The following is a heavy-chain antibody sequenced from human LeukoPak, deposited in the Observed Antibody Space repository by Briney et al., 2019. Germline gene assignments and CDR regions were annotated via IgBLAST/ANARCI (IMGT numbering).Heavy chain of an antibody. V-gene: IGHV3-30*18. CDR3: AKELAREWGQS. CDR1: GFTFVNYG. D-gene: IGHD3-16*01. CDR2: ISYNDHQ. Sequence: GGSLRLSCAASGFTFVNYGFHWVRQAPMKALEWVAFISYNDHQKYGDSVKGRFTISRDNSKNTLYLQMNSLRAEDTAVYYCAKELAREWGQSWGQGTLVTVSS. J-gene: IGHJ5*02.